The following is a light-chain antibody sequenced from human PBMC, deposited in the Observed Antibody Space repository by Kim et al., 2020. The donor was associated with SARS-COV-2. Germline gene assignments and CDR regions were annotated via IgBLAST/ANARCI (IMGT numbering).Light chain of an antibody. V-gene: IGKV2-30*01. J-gene: IGKJ4*01. CDR2: DAS. CDR3: KQDTRFSFT. CDR1: PCLVNRDGSNY. Sequence: SSPCLVNRDGSNYLNWYQQQPGQAPRGLIYDASKLDSGVPDRFSGSGSGTDFTLPISRLQPEDVGIYYCKQDTRFSFTFGGGTKVDIK.